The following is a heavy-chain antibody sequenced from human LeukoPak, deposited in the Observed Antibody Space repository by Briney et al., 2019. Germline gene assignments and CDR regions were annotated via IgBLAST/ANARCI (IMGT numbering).Heavy chain of an antibody. J-gene: IGHJ4*02. Sequence: PGGSLRLSCVAPGFSFSSSSMSWVRQAPGKGLEWVANIKQDGSERYYVDSVKGRFTISRDNGKNSLYLQMNSLRVEDTAVYYCARRGGSYYDYWGQGTLVTVSS. CDR2: IKQDGSER. V-gene: IGHV3-7*01. CDR1: GFSFSSSS. CDR3: ARRGGSYYDY. D-gene: IGHD1-26*01.